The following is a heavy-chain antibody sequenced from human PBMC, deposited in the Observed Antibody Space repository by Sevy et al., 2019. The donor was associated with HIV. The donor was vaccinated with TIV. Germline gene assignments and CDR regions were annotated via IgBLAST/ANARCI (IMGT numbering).Heavy chain of an antibody. V-gene: IGHV4-59*11. CDR3: ARGGALIYSDTFGFQNFFDS. Sequence: SETLSLTCTVSGGSISGHYWGWIRQSPGKGLEWIAYVYDSGSSNYNPSLRSRVTISLDTSKSQFSLRLSSVTAADTAVYFCARGGALIYSDTFGFQNFFDSWGPGTPVTVSS. D-gene: IGHD3-22*01. CDR1: GGSISGHY. J-gene: IGHJ4*02. CDR2: VYDSGSS.